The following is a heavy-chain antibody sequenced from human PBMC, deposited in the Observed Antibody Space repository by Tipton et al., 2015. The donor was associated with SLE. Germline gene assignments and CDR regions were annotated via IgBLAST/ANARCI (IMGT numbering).Heavy chain of an antibody. CDR2: IYHSGST. J-gene: IGHJ3*02. Sequence: TLSLTCTVSGGSISSGSYYWSWIRQPPGKGLEWIGSIYHSGSTYYNPSLKSRVTISVDTSKNQFSLKLSSVTAADTAVYYCATFLSPPDAFDIWGKGTMVTVSS. V-gene: IGHV4-39*07. CDR3: ATFLSPPDAFDI. CDR1: GGSISSGSYY. D-gene: IGHD2/OR15-2a*01.